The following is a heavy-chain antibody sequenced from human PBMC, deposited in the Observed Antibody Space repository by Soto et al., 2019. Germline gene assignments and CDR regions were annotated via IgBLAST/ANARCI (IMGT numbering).Heavy chain of an antibody. CDR2: IYHSGST. Sequence: TLSLTCTVSGGSISSGDYYWSWIRQPPGKGLEWIGYIYHSGSTYYNPSLKSRVTISIDTSKNQFSLKLSSVTAADTALYYCARGHKISGYYSFDYWGQGTLVTVSS. D-gene: IGHD3-22*01. J-gene: IGHJ4*02. V-gene: IGHV4-30-4*01. CDR3: ARGHKISGYYSFDY. CDR1: GGSISSGDYY.